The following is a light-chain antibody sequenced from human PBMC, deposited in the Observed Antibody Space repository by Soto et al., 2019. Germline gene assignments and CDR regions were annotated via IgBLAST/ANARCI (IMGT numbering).Light chain of an antibody. Sequence: QSVLTQPPSVSGAPGQRVTISCTGSSSNIGAGHDVHWYQQLPGTAPKLLIYGNSNRPSGVPDRFSGSKSGTSASLAIGGLQSEDGADYYCAAWDDSLGAYVFGTGTKVTVL. V-gene: IGLV1-40*01. CDR1: SSNIGAGHD. CDR3: AAWDDSLGAYV. CDR2: GNS. J-gene: IGLJ1*01.